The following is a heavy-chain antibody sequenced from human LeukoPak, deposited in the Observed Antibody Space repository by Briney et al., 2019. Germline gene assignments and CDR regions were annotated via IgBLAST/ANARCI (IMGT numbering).Heavy chain of an antibody. Sequence: PSETLSVTCTVSRGSISSYYWSWIRQPPGQGLEWIGYIYYSGSTDYNPSLKSRVNISVDTSKNQFSLKLSSVTAADTAVYYCARVRVSSGSHPWYFDYWGQGTLVTVSS. V-gene: IGHV4-59*01. CDR1: RGSISSYY. J-gene: IGHJ4*02. CDR2: IYYSGST. D-gene: IGHD3-22*01. CDR3: ARVRVSSGSHPWYFDY.